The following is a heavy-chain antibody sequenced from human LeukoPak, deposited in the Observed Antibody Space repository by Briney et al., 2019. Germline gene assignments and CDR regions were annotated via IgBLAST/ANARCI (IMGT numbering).Heavy chain of an antibody. Sequence: GGSLRLSCAASGFTFDDYAIHWVRQAPGKGLEWVSSISWNSGSIGYADSVKGRFTISRDNSKNTLYLQMNSLRAEDTAVYYCAKDRFGSFYYFDYWGQGNLVTVSS. V-gene: IGHV3-9*01. CDR1: GFTFDDYA. CDR2: ISWNSGSI. D-gene: IGHD3-3*01. J-gene: IGHJ4*02. CDR3: AKDRFGSFYYFDY.